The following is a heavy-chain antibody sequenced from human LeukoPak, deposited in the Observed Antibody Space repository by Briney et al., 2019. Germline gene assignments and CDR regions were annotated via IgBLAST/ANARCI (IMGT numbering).Heavy chain of an antibody. V-gene: IGHV1-18*01. CDR3: ARGRVLHNWFDP. CDR1: GYTFTSYG. J-gene: IGHJ5*02. CDR2: ISAYNGNT. D-gene: IGHD1-1*01. Sequence: ASVKVSCKASGYTFTSYGISWVREAPGQGLEWMGWISAYNGNTNYEQKLQGRVTMTTDTSTSTAYMELRSLRSDDTAVYYCARGRVLHNWFDPWGQGTLVTVSS.